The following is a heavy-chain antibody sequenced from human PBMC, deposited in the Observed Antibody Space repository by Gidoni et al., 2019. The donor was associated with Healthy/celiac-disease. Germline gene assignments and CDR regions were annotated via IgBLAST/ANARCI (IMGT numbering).Heavy chain of an antibody. CDR1: GFTFRSYA. J-gene: IGHJ6*02. CDR2: ISYDGSNK. D-gene: IGHD5-18*01. CDR3: ARESRGYSYGWVVFSYYYGMDV. Sequence: QVQLVESGGGVVQPGRSLRLSCAASGFTFRSYAMHWVRQAPGKGLEWVAVISYDGSNKYYADSVKGRFTISRDNSKNTLYLQMNSLRAEDTAVYYCARESRGYSYGWVVFSYYYGMDVWGQGTTVTVSS. V-gene: IGHV3-30-3*01.